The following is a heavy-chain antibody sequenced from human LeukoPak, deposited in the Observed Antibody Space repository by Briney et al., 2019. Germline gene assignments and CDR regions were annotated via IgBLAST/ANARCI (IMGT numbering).Heavy chain of an antibody. CDR2: ISSSSSYI. V-gene: IGHV3-21*01. D-gene: IGHD3-10*01. CDR1: GFTFSSFS. J-gene: IGHJ4*02. Sequence: PGGSLRLSCAASGFTFSSFSMNWVAQAPGKGLKWFSSISSSSSYIYYADSVKGRFTISRDNAKNSLYLQMNSLRAEDTAVYYCARDKSPRAYYGSGNGDYWGQGTLVTVSS. CDR3: ARDKSPRAYYGSGNGDY.